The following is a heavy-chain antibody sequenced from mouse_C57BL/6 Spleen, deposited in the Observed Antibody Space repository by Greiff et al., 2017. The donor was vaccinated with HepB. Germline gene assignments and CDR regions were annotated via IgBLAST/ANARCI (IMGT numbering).Heavy chain of an antibody. V-gene: IGHV1-69*01. D-gene: IGHD1-1*01. J-gene: IGHJ2*01. CDR2: IDPSDSYT. CDR1: GYTFTSYW. CDR3: ARSPHYYGSSCDFDY. Sequence: QVQLQQPGAELVMPGASVKLSCKASGYTFTSYWMHWVKQRPGQGLEWIGEIDPSDSYTNYNQKFKGKSTLTVDKSSSTAYMQLSSRTSEDSAVYYCARSPHYYGSSCDFDYWGQGTTLTVSS.